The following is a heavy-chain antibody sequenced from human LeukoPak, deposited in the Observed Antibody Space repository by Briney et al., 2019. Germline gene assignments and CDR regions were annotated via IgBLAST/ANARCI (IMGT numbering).Heavy chain of an antibody. D-gene: IGHD6-6*01. V-gene: IGHV3-53*01. Sequence: HAGGSLRLSCAASGLTVSSDYMAWVRQAPGKGLEWISVIYGGGATYYADSVQGRFTISRDTSNNALYLQMISLRVEDTAVYHCARPLPASRHYFDYWGLGTLVTVSS. CDR3: ARPLPASRHYFDY. J-gene: IGHJ4*02. CDR2: IYGGGAT. CDR1: GLTVSSDY.